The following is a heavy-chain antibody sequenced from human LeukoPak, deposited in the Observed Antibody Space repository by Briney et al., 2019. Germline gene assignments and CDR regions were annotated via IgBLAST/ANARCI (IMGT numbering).Heavy chain of an antibody. V-gene: IGHV4-34*01. J-gene: IGHJ6*03. D-gene: IGHD2-15*01. CDR2: INHSGST. CDR1: GGSFSGYY. Sequence: PSETLSLTCAVYGGSFSGYYWSWIRQPPGKGLEWIGEINHSGSTNYNPSLKSRVTISVDTSKNQFSLKLSSVTAADTAVYYCARGAKLGYCSGGSCQRLYYYYYMDVWAKGTTVTVSS. CDR3: ARGAKLGYCSGGSCQRLYYYYYMDV.